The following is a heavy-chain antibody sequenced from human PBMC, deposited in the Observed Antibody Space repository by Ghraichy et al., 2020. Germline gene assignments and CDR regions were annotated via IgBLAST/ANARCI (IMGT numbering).Heavy chain of an antibody. Sequence: GGSLRLSCAASGFSFSTYSMNWVRQAPGKGLEWVSYISSSSGTIYHADSVKGRFTTSRDNAKNSLYLQMNSLRDEDTAVYYCARERYDSSGSHFDYWGQGTLVTVSS. CDR2: ISSSSGTI. D-gene: IGHD3-22*01. J-gene: IGHJ4*02. V-gene: IGHV3-48*02. CDR1: GFSFSTYS. CDR3: ARERYDSSGSHFDY.